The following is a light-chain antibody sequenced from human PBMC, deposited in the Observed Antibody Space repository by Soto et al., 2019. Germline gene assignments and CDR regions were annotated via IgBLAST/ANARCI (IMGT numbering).Light chain of an antibody. Sequence: DIRMTQSPSSLSASVGDRVTITCRASQSIGNYLNWYQRKPGEAPKVLIFAAATVQRGVPSRFSGSGSGTDFTLTISNLQPDDFAIYYCQQSHSLPWTFGQGTRVDIK. J-gene: IGKJ1*01. CDR3: QQSHSLPWT. V-gene: IGKV1-39*01. CDR1: QSIGNY. CDR2: AAA.